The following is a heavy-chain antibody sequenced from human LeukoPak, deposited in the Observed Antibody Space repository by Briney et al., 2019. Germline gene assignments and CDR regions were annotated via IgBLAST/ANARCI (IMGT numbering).Heavy chain of an antibody. CDR1: GYTFTSHD. CDR2: MNPNSGNT. Sequence: ASVKVSCKASGYTFTSHDINWVRQATGQGLEWMGWMNPNSGNTGYAQKFQGRVTMTRNTSISTAYMELSSLRSEDAAVYYCARGRYYYDSSGYTPSDDYWGQGALVTVSS. V-gene: IGHV1-8*01. D-gene: IGHD3-22*01. CDR3: ARGRYYYDSSGYTPSDDY. J-gene: IGHJ4*02.